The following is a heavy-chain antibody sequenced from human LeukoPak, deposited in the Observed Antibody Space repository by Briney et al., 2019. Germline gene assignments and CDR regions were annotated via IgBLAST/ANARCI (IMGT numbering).Heavy chain of an antibody. CDR2: NNGDGSTT. J-gene: IGHJ5*02. D-gene: IGHD2-15*01. CDR3: ARDPRNVGLAP. CDR1: GFSLSSYW. V-gene: IGHV3-74*01. Sequence: GGSLRLSCVASGFSLSSYWMYWVHQAPGNGLMYISRNNGDGSTTNYADVVKGRFTMSRDNVKNTLYLQMNSLRVEDTAVYYCARDPRNVGLAPWGQGTLVTVSS.